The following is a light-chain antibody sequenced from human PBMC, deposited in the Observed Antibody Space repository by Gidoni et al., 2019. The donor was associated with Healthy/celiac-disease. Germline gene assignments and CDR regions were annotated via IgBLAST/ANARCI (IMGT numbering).Light chain of an antibody. Sequence: DIVMTQSPATLSVSPGERATLSCRASQSVSSNLAWYQQKPGQAPRLLIYGASTRATGIPARFSGSGSGTEFTRTISSLQSEDFAVDYCQQYNNWPPWTFGQGTKVEIK. J-gene: IGKJ1*01. CDR3: QQYNNWPPWT. CDR2: GAS. CDR1: QSVSSN. V-gene: IGKV3-15*01.